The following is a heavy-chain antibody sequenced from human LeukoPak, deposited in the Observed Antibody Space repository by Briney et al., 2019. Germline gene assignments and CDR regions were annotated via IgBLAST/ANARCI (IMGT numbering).Heavy chain of an antibody. CDR3: ASNYCGGDCYYYYYGMDV. Sequence: GGSLRLSCAASGFTFGSYWMNWVRQAPGKGLEWVDNIKEDGTEIYYLGSVKGRFTISRDNAKNSLYLQMNSLRAEDTAVYYCASNYCGGDCYYYYYGMDVWGQGTTVTVSS. CDR2: IKEDGTEI. J-gene: IGHJ6*02. D-gene: IGHD2-21*02. CDR1: GFTFGSYW. V-gene: IGHV3-7*02.